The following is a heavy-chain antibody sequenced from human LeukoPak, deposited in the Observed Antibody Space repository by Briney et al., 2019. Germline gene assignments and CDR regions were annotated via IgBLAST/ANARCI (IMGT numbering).Heavy chain of an antibody. V-gene: IGHV4-34*01. D-gene: IGHD3-10*01. J-gene: IGHJ3*01. CDR1: GGSFSGYY. CDR2: INHSGST. Sequence: SETLSLTCAVYGGSFSGYYWSWIRQPPGKGLEWIGEINHSGSTNYNPSLKSRVTISVDTSKNQFSLKLSSVTAADTAVYYCAKSNGYGLVDVWGQGTMVTVSS. CDR3: AKSNGYGLVDV.